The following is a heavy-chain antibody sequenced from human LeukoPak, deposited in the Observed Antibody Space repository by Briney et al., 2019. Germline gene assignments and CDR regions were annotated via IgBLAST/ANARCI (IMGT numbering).Heavy chain of an antibody. CDR3: ARWILYSSGSYSDY. J-gene: IGHJ4*02. CDR2: MHYSGST. V-gene: IGHV4-59*01. CDR1: GGSISSYY. D-gene: IGHD3-10*01. Sequence: SETLSLTCTVSGGSISSYYWSWIRQPPGKGLEWIGYMHYSGSTDYNPSLKSRVTISVDTSKNQFSLKLSSVTAADTAVYYCARWILYSSGSYSDYWGQGTLVTVSS.